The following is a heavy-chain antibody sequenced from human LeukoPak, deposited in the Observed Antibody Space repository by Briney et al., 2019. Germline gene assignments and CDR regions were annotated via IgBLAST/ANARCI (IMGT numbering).Heavy chain of an antibody. CDR1: GFTFSSYW. J-gene: IGHJ6*03. Sequence: PGGSLRLSCAASGFTFSSYWMSWVRQAPGKGLEWVANIKQDGSEKYYVDSVKGRFTISRDNAKNSLYLQMNSLRAEDTAVYYCAREHSDIVVVPAKKRYYYYYYMDVWGKGTTVTVSS. D-gene: IGHD2-2*01. CDR2: IKQDGSEK. V-gene: IGHV3-7*01. CDR3: AREHSDIVVVPAKKRYYYYYYMDV.